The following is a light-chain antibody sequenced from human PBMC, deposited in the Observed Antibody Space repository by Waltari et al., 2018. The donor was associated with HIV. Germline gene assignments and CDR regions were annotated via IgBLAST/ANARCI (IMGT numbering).Light chain of an antibody. CDR2: EVT. Sequence: QSALTQPASVSGSPGQSITISCSGTSSDVGGYNYVSWYQQHPGKAPKLMIYEVTNRPSGVSNRFSGSKSGNTASLTSAGLQPEDEADYYCSSYTSTSTQVFGTGTTVTVL. CDR1: SSDVGGYNY. CDR3: SSYTSTSTQV. V-gene: IGLV2-14*01. J-gene: IGLJ1*01.